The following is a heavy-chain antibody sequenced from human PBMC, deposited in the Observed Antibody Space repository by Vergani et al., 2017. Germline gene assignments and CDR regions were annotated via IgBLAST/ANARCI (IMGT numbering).Heavy chain of an antibody. J-gene: IGHJ4*02. CDR2: IKSKTDGGTT. D-gene: IGHD2/OR15-2a*01. Sequence: EVQLVESGGGLVKPGGSLRLSCAASGFTFINAWMTWVRQAPGKGLEWVGRIKSKTDGGTTYYAAPVKGKFTISRDNSKNTVYLQMNSLKAEDRATYYCAREERSNTSPVVGDWGQGTLVTV. CDR3: AREERSNTSPVVGD. CDR1: GFTFINAW. V-gene: IGHV3-15*01.